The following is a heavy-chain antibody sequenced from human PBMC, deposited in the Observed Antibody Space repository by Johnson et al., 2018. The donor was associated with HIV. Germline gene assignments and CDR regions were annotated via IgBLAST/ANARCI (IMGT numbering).Heavy chain of an antibody. J-gene: IGHJ3*02. Sequence: MQLVESGGGVVQPGGSLRFSCAASGFIFRNYGMHWVRQVPGKGLEGVSGINWNGGSIGYADSVTGRFTISRDNAKKSLYLQMNSLRDEDTALYYCARDVASSSWSEAAFDIWGQGTMVTVSS. CDR1: GFIFRNYG. CDR3: ARDVASSSWSEAAFDI. CDR2: INWNGGSI. V-gene: IGHV3-20*04. D-gene: IGHD6-13*01.